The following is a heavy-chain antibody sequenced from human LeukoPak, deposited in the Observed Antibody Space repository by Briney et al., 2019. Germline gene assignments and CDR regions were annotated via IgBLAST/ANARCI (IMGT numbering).Heavy chain of an antibody. CDR1: GGTFSSYA. V-gene: IGHV1-69*04. D-gene: IGHD2-2*01. Sequence: ASGKVSCKASGGTFSSYAISWVRQAPGQGLEWMGRIIPIFGIANYAQKFQGRVTITADKSTSTAYMELSSLRSEDTAVYYCATNLGGYCSSTSCPSGYYFDYWGQGTLVTVSS. CDR3: ATNLGGYCSSTSCPSGYYFDY. J-gene: IGHJ4*02. CDR2: IIPIFGIA.